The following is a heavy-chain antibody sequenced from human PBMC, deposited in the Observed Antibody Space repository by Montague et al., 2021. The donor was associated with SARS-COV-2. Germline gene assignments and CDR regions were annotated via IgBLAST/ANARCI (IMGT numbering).Heavy chain of an antibody. D-gene: IGHD6-13*01. V-gene: IGHV4-28*01. Sequence: SETLSLTCAVSGYSTSSSNWWGWIRQPPGKGLEWIGYIYYSGSTYYNPSLKSRVTMSVDTSKNQFSLKLSSVTAVDTAVYYCATGFSGYSSSWFDKPLLEVEHAGPEFDYWGQGTLGTVSS. CDR1: GYSTSSSNW. J-gene: IGHJ4*02. CDR2: IYYSGST. CDR3: ATGFSGYSSSWFDKPLLEVEHAGPEFDY.